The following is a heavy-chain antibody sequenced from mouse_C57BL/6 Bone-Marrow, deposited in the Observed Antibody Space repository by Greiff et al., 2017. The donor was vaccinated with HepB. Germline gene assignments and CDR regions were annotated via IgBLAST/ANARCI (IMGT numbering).Heavy chain of an antibody. V-gene: IGHV1-64*01. CDR1: GYTFTSYW. CDR2: IPPNSGST. D-gene: IGHD1-1*01. Sequence: QVQLQPPGAELVKPGASVKLSCKASGYTFTSYWMHWVKQRPGQGLEWIGMIPPNSGSTNYNEKFKSKVTLTVDKSSSTAYMQLSSLTSEDSAVYYCERMSMITTVVAHDYAMDYWGQGTSVTVAS. CDR3: ERMSMITTVVAHDYAMDY. J-gene: IGHJ4*01.